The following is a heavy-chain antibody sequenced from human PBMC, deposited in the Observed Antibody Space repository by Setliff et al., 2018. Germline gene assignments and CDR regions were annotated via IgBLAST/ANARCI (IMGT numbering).Heavy chain of an antibody. CDR3: ARRPSGGWFLNWFGP. CDR2: IYWDDDK. CDR1: GFSLSTSGVG. J-gene: IGHJ5*02. Sequence: SGPTLVNPTQTLTLTCTFSGFSLSTSGVGVGWIRQPPGKALERLALIYWDDDKRYSPSLKSRLTITKDTSKNQVVLTMTNMDPVDTATYYCARRPSGGWFLNWFGPWGQGTLVTVS. V-gene: IGHV2-5*02. D-gene: IGHD6-19*01.